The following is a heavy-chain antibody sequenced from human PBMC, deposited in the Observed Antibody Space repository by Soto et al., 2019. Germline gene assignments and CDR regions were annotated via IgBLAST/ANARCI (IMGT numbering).Heavy chain of an antibody. V-gene: IGHV4-39*01. Sequence: QLQLQESGPGLVKPSATLSLTCTVSAGSISSSNYYWGWIRQPPGKGMEWIGNIYYSGSTYYNPSLRSRVTISINTSKNQFSLRLTSVTAAYTAVYYCARPPVAGRGVAFDIWGQGTMVTVSS. D-gene: IGHD2-15*01. CDR2: IYYSGST. J-gene: IGHJ3*02. CDR3: ARPPVAGRGVAFDI. CDR1: AGSISSSNYY.